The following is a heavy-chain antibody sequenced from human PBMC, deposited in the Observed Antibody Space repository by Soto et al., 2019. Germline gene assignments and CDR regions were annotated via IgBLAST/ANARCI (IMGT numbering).Heavy chain of an antibody. J-gene: IGHJ6*02. Sequence: GGSLRLSCAASGFDFSNSWIHWVRQGAGKGLVWVSHINSDGSGTTYADSVKGRFTISRDNAKNTVYLQMNSLRAEDTAVYYCAKDTVYAMDVWGQGTTVTVSS. CDR1: GFDFSNSW. D-gene: IGHD2-15*01. CDR3: AKDTVYAMDV. V-gene: IGHV3-74*01. CDR2: INSDGSGT.